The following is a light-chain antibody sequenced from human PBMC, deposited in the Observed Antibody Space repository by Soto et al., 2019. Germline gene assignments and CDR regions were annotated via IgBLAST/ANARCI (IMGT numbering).Light chain of an antibody. CDR1: QSVSSN. J-gene: IGKJ4*01. CDR2: GAS. V-gene: IGKV3-15*01. Sequence: EIVMTQSPATLSVSPGVRATLSCRASQSVSSNLAWYQQKTGQAPRLLISGASTRATGIPARFSGSGSGTEFTLTISSLQSEDFAVYYCQQYSEWPLTFGGGTKVEIK. CDR3: QQYSEWPLT.